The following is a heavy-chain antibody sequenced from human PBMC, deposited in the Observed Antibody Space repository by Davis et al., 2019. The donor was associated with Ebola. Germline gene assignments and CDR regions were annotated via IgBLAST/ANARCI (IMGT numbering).Heavy chain of an antibody. Sequence: SAKVSCKASGGTFSSYAISWVRQAPGQGLEWMGRIIPILGIANYAQKFQGRVTITADNSTSTAYMELSSLRSEDTAVYYCASQGIAGTYNWFDPWGQGTLVTVSS. V-gene: IGHV1-69*04. CDR3: ASQGIAGTYNWFDP. J-gene: IGHJ5*02. CDR1: GGTFSSYA. D-gene: IGHD6-13*01. CDR2: IIPILGIA.